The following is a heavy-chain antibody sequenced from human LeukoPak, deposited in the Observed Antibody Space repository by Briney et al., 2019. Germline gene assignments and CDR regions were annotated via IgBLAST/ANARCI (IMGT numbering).Heavy chain of an antibody. CDR3: ARAIRGSAVDTGDR. CDR1: GFTFSSYW. J-gene: IGHJ4*02. Sequence: GGSLRLSCAASGFTFSSYWMRWVRQAPGKGLEGVANIKNDGSEEYYVDSVKGRFTISRDNAKNSLFLQMNSLPVEDTAVYYCARAIRGSAVDTGDRWGQGTLVTVSS. D-gene: IGHD3-10*01. CDR2: IKNDGSEE. V-gene: IGHV3-7*01.